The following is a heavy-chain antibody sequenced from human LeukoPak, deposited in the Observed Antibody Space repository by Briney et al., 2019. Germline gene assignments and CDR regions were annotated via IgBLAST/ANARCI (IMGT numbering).Heavy chain of an antibody. J-gene: IGHJ5*02. Sequence: GGSERLSCAASGFTFSSYSMNWVRQAPGKGLEWVSSISSSSSYIYYADSVKGRFTISRDNAKNSLYLQMNSLRAEDTAVYYCAKDSKRTRGIGGSCSWFDPWGQ. CDR3: AKDSKRTRGIGGSCSWFDP. D-gene: IGHD2-15*01. CDR2: ISSSSSYI. V-gene: IGHV3-21*01. CDR1: GFTFSSYS.